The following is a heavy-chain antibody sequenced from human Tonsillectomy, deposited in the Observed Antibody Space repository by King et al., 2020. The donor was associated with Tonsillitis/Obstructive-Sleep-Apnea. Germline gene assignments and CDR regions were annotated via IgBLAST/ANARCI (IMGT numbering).Heavy chain of an antibody. J-gene: IGHJ4*02. V-gene: IGHV3-53*01. CDR1: GFNVNNNY. D-gene: IGHD5-18*01. Sequence: QLVQSGGGLIQDGGSLRLSCAASGFNVNNNYMTWVRQPPGKGLEWLSIMYSGGSAYYADSVKGRFTISRDTSKNTVYLQMNTLRAEDTALYYCARGTSSLGYGDYFDYWGQGALVSVPS. CDR2: MYSGGSA. CDR3: ARGTSSLGYGDYFDY.